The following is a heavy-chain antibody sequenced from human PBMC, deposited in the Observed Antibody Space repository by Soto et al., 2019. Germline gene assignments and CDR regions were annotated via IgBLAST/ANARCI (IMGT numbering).Heavy chain of an antibody. D-gene: IGHD3-10*01. Sequence: GESLKISCKGSGYSLSSYWIGWVRQIPGKGLGWMVIIYPGDSDTRYSPSFQAQDTISADNSLRTAYLHWRSLKASDTAMYYCARHLLYYYGSGSLGDAFDMWGQGTSVTV. CDR1: GYSLSSYW. J-gene: IGHJ3*02. CDR3: ARHLLYYYGSGSLGDAFDM. V-gene: IGHV5-51*01. CDR2: IYPGDSDT.